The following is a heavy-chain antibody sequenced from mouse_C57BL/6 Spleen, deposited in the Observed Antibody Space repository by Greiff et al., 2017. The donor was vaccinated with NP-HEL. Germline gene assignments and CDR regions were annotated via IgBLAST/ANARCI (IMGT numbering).Heavy chain of an antibody. CDR3: TRGDYDGNY. J-gene: IGHJ2*01. D-gene: IGHD2-4*01. V-gene: IGHV1-15*01. CDR1: GYTFTDYE. CDR2: IDPETGGT. Sequence: VQLQESGAELVRPGASVTLSCKASGYTFTDYEMHWVKQTPVHGLEWIGAIDPETGGTAYNQKFKGKAILTADKSSSTAYMELRSLTSEDSAVYYCTRGDYDGNYWGQGTTLTVSS.